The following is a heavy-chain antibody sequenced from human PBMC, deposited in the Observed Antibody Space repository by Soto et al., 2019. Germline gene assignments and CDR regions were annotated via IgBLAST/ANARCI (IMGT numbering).Heavy chain of an antibody. J-gene: IGHJ4*02. CDR1: GYTFTSYY. Sequence: GASVKVSCKASGYTFTSYYMHWVRQAPGQGLEWMGIINPSGGSTSYAQKFQGRVTITRDTSTSTVYMELSSLRSEDTAVYYCAREGDYYDSSGYFDYWGQGTLVTVSS. CDR3: AREGDYYDSSGYFDY. D-gene: IGHD3-22*01. V-gene: IGHV1-46*03. CDR2: INPSGGST.